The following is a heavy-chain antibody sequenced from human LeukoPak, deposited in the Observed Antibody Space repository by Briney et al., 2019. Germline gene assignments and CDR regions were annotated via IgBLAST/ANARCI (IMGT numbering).Heavy chain of an antibody. CDR2: ISSSSSYI. V-gene: IGHV3-21*01. J-gene: IGHJ3*02. CDR3: ARVYYDSSGYYGGLGAFDI. Sequence: EAGGSLRLSCAASGFTFSSYSMNWVRQAPGKGLEWVSSISSSSSYIYYADSVKGRFTISRDNAKNSLYLQMNSLRAEDTAVYYCARVYYDSSGYYGGLGAFDIWGQGTMVTVSS. CDR1: GFTFSSYS. D-gene: IGHD3-22*01.